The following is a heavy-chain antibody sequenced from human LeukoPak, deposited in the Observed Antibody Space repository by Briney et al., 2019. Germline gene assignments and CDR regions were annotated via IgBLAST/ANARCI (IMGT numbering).Heavy chain of an antibody. CDR2: ISGSSSYM. CDR1: VFTFTNYN. CDR3: ARYPPGRGGLDI. Sequence: GGSLRLSCAASVFTFTNYNMNWVRQAPWKGREWLSSISGSSSYMYYADSVKGRFTISRDNAKNLLYVHMNSLRAEDTAVYYCARYPPGRGGLDIWGQGTMVTVSS. D-gene: IGHD2-8*02. J-gene: IGHJ3*02. V-gene: IGHV3-21*01.